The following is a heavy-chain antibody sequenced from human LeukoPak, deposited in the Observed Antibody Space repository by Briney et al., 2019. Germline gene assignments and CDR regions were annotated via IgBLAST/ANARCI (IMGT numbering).Heavy chain of an antibody. CDR1: GFTFSNYA. Sequence: GGSLRLSCVASGFTFSNYAMSWVRQAPGKGLEWVSGIFGSTGTYYADSVKGRVTISRDNSRNTVYLQMNSLRAEDTAVYYCAKDRTYCYDFSAYYFSPPLQHYWGQGTLVTVSS. V-gene: IGHV3-23*01. J-gene: IGHJ4*02. D-gene: IGHD3-22*01. CDR2: IFGSTGT. CDR3: AKDRTYCYDFSAYYFSPPLQHY.